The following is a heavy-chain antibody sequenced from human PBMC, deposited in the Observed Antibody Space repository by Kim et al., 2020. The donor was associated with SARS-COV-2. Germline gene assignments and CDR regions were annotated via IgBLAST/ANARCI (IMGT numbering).Heavy chain of an antibody. CDR3: ATTWHATVFWFAI. CDR2: IDPEDGET. V-gene: IGHV1-24*01. CDR1: GYTFTELY. D-gene: IGHD3-10*01. J-gene: IGHJ4*02. Sequence: ASVKVSCKVSGYTFTELYMHWVRQAPGKGLEWMGGIDPEDGETIYAQKFQGRVTMTEDTSTDTAYMELSSLRSEDTALYYCATTWHATVFWFAIWGQGIL.